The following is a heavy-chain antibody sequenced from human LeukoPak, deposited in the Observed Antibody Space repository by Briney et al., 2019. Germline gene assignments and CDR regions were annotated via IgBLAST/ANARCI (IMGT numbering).Heavy chain of an antibody. D-gene: IGHD4-23*01. J-gene: IGHJ4*02. CDR1: GGSISSGGYY. V-gene: IGHV4-39*07. CDR3: ARGPSSYGGNLMGNDY. CDR2: INHSGST. Sequence: PSETLSLTCTVSGGSISSGGYYWSWIRQPPGKGLEWIGEINHSGSTNYNPSLKSRVTISVDTSKNQFSLKLSSVTAADTAVYYCARGPSSYGGNLMGNDYWGQGTLVTVSS.